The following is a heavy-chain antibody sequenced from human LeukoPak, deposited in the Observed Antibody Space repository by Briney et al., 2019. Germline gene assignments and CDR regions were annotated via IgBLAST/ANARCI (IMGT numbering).Heavy chain of an antibody. CDR3: AKGGRYFDWLSGDAFDI. D-gene: IGHD3-9*01. J-gene: IGHJ3*02. Sequence: GGFLRLSCAASGFTFSSYAMSWVRQAPGKGLEWVSAISGSGGSTYYADSVKGRFTISRDNSKNTLYLQMNSLRAEDTAVYYCAKGGRYFDWLSGDAFDIWGQGTMVTVSS. V-gene: IGHV3-23*01. CDR2: ISGSGGST. CDR1: GFTFSSYA.